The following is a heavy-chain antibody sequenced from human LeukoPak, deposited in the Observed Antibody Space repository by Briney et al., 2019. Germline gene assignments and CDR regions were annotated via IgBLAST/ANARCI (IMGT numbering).Heavy chain of an antibody. J-gene: IGHJ4*02. V-gene: IGHV3-21*01. D-gene: IGHD2-2*01. Sequence: GGSLRLSCVASGFTFNTSTMNWVRQAPGKGLEWISSIGATGGDTYYAGSVRGRFTISRDNAKNSLFLQMNSLRVEDTAVYYCVRGDTRDYWGQGTLLTVSS. CDR2: IGATGGDT. CDR1: GFTFNTST. CDR3: VRGDTRDY.